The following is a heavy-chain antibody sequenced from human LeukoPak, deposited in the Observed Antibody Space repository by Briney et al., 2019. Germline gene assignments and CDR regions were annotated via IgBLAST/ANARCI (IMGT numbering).Heavy chain of an antibody. Sequence: GGSLRLSCAASGFTFNHAWMTWVRQAPGKGLEWVGHIKSKNDGGATDYGAPVKGRFTISRDDSKNTLYLQMSSLKTEDTAVYYCAAERFYVFAYWGQGTLVTVSS. J-gene: IGHJ4*02. CDR2: IKSKNDGGAT. CDR1: GFTFNHAW. CDR3: AAERFYVFAY. D-gene: IGHD3-16*01. V-gene: IGHV3-15*01.